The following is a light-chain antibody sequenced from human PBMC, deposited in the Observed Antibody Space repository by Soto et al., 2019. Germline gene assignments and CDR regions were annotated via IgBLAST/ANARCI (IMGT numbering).Light chain of an antibody. CDR1: SSDVGAYNY. CDR3: SSYTRSTTVV. CDR2: EVT. Sequence: QSVLTQPASVSGSPGQSITISCTGSSSDVGAYNYVSWYQQHPGKGPKLMIYEVTNRPSGVSNRFSGSKSGSTASLTISGLQAEDEADYYCSSYTRSTTVVFGGGTKLTVL. J-gene: IGLJ3*02. V-gene: IGLV2-14*03.